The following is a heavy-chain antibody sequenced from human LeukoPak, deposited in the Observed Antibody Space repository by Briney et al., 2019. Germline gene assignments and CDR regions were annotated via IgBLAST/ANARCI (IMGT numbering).Heavy chain of an antibody. V-gene: IGHV4-34*01. CDR1: GGSFSGYY. J-gene: IGHJ4*02. CDR2: INHSGST. Sequence: SQTLSPTRPVDGGSFSGYYCGWIRQPPGKGLEWIGEINHSGSTNYNPSLKSRVTISVDTSKNQFSLKLSSVTAADTAVYYCARATDEVDTTHLGYWGQGTLVTVSS. CDR3: ARATDEVDTTHLGY. D-gene: IGHD5-18*01.